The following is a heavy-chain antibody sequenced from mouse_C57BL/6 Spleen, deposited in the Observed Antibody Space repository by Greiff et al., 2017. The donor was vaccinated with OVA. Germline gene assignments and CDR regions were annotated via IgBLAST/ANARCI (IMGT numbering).Heavy chain of an antibody. D-gene: IGHD1-1*01. CDR1: GYTFTSYW. J-gene: IGHJ1*03. V-gene: IGHV1-52*01. CDR3: ARGGYYGSSSYWYFDV. CDR2: IDPSDSDT. Sequence: QVQLQQPGAELVRPGSSVKLSCKASGYTFTSYWMHWVKQRPIQGLEWIGNIDPSDSDTHYNQKFKDKATLTVDKSSSTAYMQLSSLTSEDSAVYYCARGGYYGSSSYWYFDVWGTGTTVTVSS.